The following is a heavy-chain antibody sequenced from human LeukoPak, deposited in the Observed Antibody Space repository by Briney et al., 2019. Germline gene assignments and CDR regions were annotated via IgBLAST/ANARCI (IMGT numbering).Heavy chain of an antibody. CDR1: GGSISSSSYY. V-gene: IGHV4-39*07. J-gene: IGHJ4*02. CDR3: ARDGYSGSYYVFDY. D-gene: IGHD1-26*01. Sequence: SETLSLTCTVSGGSISSSSYYWGWIRQPPGKGLEWIGSIYYSGSTYYNPSLKSRVTISVDTSKNQFSLKLSSVTAADTAVYYCARDGYSGSYYVFDYWGQGTLVTVSS. CDR2: IYYSGST.